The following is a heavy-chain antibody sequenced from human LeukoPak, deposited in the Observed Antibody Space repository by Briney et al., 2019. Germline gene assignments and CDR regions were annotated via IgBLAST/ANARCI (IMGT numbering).Heavy chain of an antibody. CDR1: GFTFSSYS. Sequence: GGSLRLSCAASGFTFSSYSMSWVRQAPGKRLEWVSSISSSSSYIYYADSVKGRFTISRDNAKNSLYLQMNSLRAEDTAVYYCASWDILTGPFDYWGQGTLVTVSS. J-gene: IGHJ4*02. V-gene: IGHV3-21*01. CDR3: ASWDILTGPFDY. CDR2: ISSSSSYI. D-gene: IGHD3-9*01.